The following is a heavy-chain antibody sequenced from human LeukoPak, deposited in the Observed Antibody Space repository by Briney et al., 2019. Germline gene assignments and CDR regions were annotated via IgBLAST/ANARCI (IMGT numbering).Heavy chain of an antibody. CDR2: ISWNSGSI. D-gene: IGHD6-13*01. J-gene: IGHJ3*02. V-gene: IGHV3-9*01. CDR1: GFTFDDYA. Sequence: GGSLRLSCAASGFTFDDYAMHWVRQAPGKGLEWVPGISWNSGSIGYADSVKGRFTISRDNAKNSLYLQMNSLRAEDTALYYCAKASRIIWGQGTMVTVSS. CDR3: AKASRII.